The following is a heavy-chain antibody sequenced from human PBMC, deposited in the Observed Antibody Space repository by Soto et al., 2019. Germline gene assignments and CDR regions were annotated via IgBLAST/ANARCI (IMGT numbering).Heavy chain of an antibody. J-gene: IGHJ3*02. Sequence: GESLTISCKGSGYSFTSYWLGWVRQIPGKGLEWMGIIYPGESDTRYSPSFQGQVTISADKYISTAYMQWSRLKASDTARYYCARRRTADSSSSGHRGAFDIWGKGTMVTVS. CDR2: IYPGESDT. D-gene: IGHD6-6*01. V-gene: IGHV5-51*01. CDR3: ARRRTADSSSSGHRGAFDI. CDR1: GYSFTSYW.